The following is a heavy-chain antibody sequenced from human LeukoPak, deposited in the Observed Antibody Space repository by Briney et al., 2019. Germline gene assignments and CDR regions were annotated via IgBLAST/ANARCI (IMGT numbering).Heavy chain of an antibody. J-gene: IGHJ3*02. CDR2: IIPIFGTA. CDR1: GGTFSSYA. D-gene: IGHD3-3*01. CDR3: ARGFRSGYTPVDAFDI. V-gene: IGHV1-69*13. Sequence: SVKVSCKASGGTFSSYAISWVRQAPGQGLEWMGGIIPIFGTANYAQKFQGRVTITADESTSTAYVELSSLRSEDTAVYYCARGFRSGYTPVDAFDIWGQGTMVTVSS.